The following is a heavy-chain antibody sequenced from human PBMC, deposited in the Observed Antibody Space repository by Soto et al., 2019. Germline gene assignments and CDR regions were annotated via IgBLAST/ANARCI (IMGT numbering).Heavy chain of an antibody. D-gene: IGHD3-10*01. CDR2: IIPMLGMS. CDR1: GDTFNFYT. J-gene: IGHJ4*02. CDR3: ATNYGSGSTHFDY. Sequence: QVQLVQSGAEVKKPGSSVRVSCTASGDTFNFYTISWVRQVPGQGPEWMGRIIPMLGMSNYAQKFQGRVTIMADQSTSTVYRNLSGLTSEDTAVYYCATNYGSGSTHFDYWGQGTLVTVSS. V-gene: IGHV1-69*02.